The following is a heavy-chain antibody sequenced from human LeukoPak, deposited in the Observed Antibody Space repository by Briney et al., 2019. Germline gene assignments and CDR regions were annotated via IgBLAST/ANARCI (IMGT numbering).Heavy chain of an antibody. CDR3: ARGLALYYDFWSFDY. CDR2: ISYDGSNK. D-gene: IGHD3-3*01. CDR1: GFTFSSYA. V-gene: IGHV3-30-3*01. Sequence: GGSLRLSCAASGFTFSSYAMHWVRQAPGKGLEWVAVISYDGSNKYYADSVKGRFTISRDNSKNTLYLQMNSLRAEDTAVYYCARGLALYYDFWSFDYWGQGTLVTVSS. J-gene: IGHJ4*02.